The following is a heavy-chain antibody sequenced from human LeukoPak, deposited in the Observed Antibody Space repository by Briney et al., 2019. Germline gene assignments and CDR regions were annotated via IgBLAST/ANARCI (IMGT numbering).Heavy chain of an antibody. V-gene: IGHV3-53*01. Sequence: GGSLRLSCAASGFTVSSNYMSWVRQAPGKGLEWVSVIYSGGSTYYADSVKGRFTISRDNSKNTLYLQMNSLRAEDTAVYYCTRLSDYYDYAFDIWGQGTMVTVSS. D-gene: IGHD3-22*01. CDR3: TRLSDYYDYAFDI. CDR2: IYSGGST. CDR1: GFTVSSNY. J-gene: IGHJ3*02.